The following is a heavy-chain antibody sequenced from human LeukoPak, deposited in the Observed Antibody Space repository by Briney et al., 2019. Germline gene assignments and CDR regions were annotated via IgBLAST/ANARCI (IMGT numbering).Heavy chain of an antibody. J-gene: IGHJ4*02. CDR2: ISWNSGSI. D-gene: IGHD6-13*01. CDR1: GFTFDDYA. CDR3: AKDIAAAGPYYFDY. Sequence: SLRLSCAASGFTFDDYAMHWVRQAPGKGLEWVSGISWNSGSIGYADSVKGRFTISRDNAKNSLYLQMNSLRAEDTALYYCAKDIAAAGPYYFDYWGQGTLVTVSS. V-gene: IGHV3-9*01.